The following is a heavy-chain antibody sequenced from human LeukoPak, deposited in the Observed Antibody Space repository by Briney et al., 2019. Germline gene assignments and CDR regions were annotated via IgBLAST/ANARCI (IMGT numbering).Heavy chain of an antibody. J-gene: IGHJ4*02. Sequence: PGGSLRLSCVASGLTFSSYAMNWVRQAPGKGLEWVSVISGSGGSTYYADSVKGRFTISRGNSKNTLYLQMSSLRAEDTAVYYCAKRGVSSSWYYFDYWGRGTLVTVSS. D-gene: IGHD6-13*01. CDR2: ISGSGGST. CDR3: AKRGVSSSWYYFDY. V-gene: IGHV3-23*01. CDR1: GLTFSSYA.